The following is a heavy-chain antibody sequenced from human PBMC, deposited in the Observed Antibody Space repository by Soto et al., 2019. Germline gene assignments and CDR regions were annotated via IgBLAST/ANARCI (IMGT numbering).Heavy chain of an antibody. D-gene: IGHD6-6*01. CDR1: GFTFDDYD. J-gene: IGHJ3*02. CDR2: INWNGGIT. Sequence: EVQLVESGGGVVRPGGSLRLSCAASGFTFDDYDMSWVRQAPGKGLEWVSGINWNGGITSYADSVKGRFTISRDNAKNSLYLQMTSLRAEDTALYHCARGIIAALDAFDIWGQGTMVTVSS. V-gene: IGHV3-20*01. CDR3: ARGIIAALDAFDI.